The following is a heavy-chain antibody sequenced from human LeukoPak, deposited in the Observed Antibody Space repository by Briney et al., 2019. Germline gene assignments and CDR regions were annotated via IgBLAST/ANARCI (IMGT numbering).Heavy chain of an antibody. Sequence: SETLSLTCTVSGGSVSSGSYYWSWIRQPPGKGVEWIGYIYYSGSTDYNPSLKSRVTISVDTSKNQFSLKLSSVTAADTAVYYCARGTYYYDSSGYFFGYWGQGTLVTVSS. CDR1: GGSVSSGSYY. D-gene: IGHD3-22*01. CDR3: ARGTYYYDSSGYFFGY. V-gene: IGHV4-61*01. CDR2: IYYSGST. J-gene: IGHJ4*02.